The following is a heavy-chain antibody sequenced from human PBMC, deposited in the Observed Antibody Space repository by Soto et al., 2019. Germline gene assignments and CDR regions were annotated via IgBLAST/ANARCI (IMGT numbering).Heavy chain of an antibody. Sequence: PGGSLRLSCAASGFTFSTSAMSWVRQAPGKGLEWVSAISGSGGNTYYADSVKGRFTISRDNFKNTLYLQMDSLRAEDTAVYYCAKGGRSTSWYYFDYWGQGTLVTVSS. CDR3: AKGGRSTSWYYFDY. V-gene: IGHV3-23*01. CDR1: GFTFSTSA. D-gene: IGHD6-13*01. CDR2: ISGSGGNT. J-gene: IGHJ4*02.